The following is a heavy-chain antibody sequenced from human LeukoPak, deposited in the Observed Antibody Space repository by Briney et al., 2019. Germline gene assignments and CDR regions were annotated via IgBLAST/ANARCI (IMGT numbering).Heavy chain of an antibody. CDR1: GGSFSGYY. D-gene: IGHD1-26*01. V-gene: IGHV4-59*01. J-gene: IGHJ4*02. CDR3: AGSGSYDYFDY. Sequence: PSETLSLTCAVYGGSFSGYYWSWIRQPPGKGLEWIGYIYYSGSTNYNPSLKSRVTISVDTSKNQFSLKLSSVTAAVTAVYYCAGSGSYDYFDYWGQGTLVTVSS. CDR2: IYYSGST.